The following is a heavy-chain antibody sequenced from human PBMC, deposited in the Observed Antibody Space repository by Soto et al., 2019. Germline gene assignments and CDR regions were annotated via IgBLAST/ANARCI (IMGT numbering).Heavy chain of an antibody. D-gene: IGHD4-17*01. CDR3: ARDETTVAATYYYYYGMDV. CDR1: GFTFSSYW. CDR2: INSDGSST. J-gene: IGHJ6*02. V-gene: IGHV3-74*01. Sequence: GGSLRLSCAASGFTFSSYWMHWVRQAPGKGLVWVSRINSDGSSTSYADSVKGRFTISRDNAKNTLYLQMNSLRAEDTAVYYCARDETTVAATYYYYYGMDVWGQGTTVTVPS.